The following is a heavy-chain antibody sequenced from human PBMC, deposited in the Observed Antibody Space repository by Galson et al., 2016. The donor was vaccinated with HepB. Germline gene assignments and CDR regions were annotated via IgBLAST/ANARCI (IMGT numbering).Heavy chain of an antibody. V-gene: IGHV3-15*01. D-gene: IGHD6-19*01. CDR1: GFTFSSSA. Sequence: SLRLSCATTGFTFSSSAISWVRQAPGKGLEWVGRIKSQSDGGTTDYAAPVKGRFTISRDDSKNTMFLQMNSLKTEDTAVYYCTTGGLIGVAELDYWGQGTLVTVSS. J-gene: IGHJ4*02. CDR2: IKSQSDGGTT. CDR3: TTGGLIGVAELDY.